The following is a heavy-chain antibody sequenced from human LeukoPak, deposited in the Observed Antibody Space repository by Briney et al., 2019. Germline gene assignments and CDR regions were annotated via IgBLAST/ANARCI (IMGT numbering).Heavy chain of an antibody. V-gene: IGHV3-48*03. CDR1: GFTFSSYE. D-gene: IGHD4/OR15-4a*01. Sequence: GGSLRLSCAASGFTFSSYEMDWVRQAPGKGLEWVSYISSSGSTIYYADSVTGRFTISRDNAKNSLYLQMNSLRAEDTAVYYCAREGASLGYYFDYWGQGTLVTVSS. J-gene: IGHJ4*02. CDR3: AREGASLGYYFDY. CDR2: ISSSGSTI.